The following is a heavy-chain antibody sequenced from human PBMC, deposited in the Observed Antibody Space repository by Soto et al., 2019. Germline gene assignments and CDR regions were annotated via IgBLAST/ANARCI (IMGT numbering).Heavy chain of an antibody. CDR2: INHSGST. V-gene: IGHV4-34*01. D-gene: IGHD4-17*01. J-gene: IGHJ4*02. CDR1: GGSFSGYY. CDR3: ARETTPTDY. Sequence: SETLSLTCAVYGGSFSGYYWSWIRQPPGKGLEWIGEINHSGSTNYNPSLKSRVTISVDTSKNQFSLKLSSVTAADTAVYYCARETTPTDYWGQGTLVTVSS.